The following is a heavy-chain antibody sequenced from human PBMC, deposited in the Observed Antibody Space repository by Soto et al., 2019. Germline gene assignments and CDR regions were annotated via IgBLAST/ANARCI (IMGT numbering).Heavy chain of an antibody. D-gene: IGHD3-16*01. CDR1: NDSISSYY. Sequence: SYTLSLTCTVSNDSISSYYWSWIRQPPGKGLEWIGYIFYSGGTTYNPSLESRVTISVDRSRNQFSLRLTSVTAADTAVYYCVRELSRGWFDPWGQGTLVTV. CDR2: IFYSGGT. V-gene: IGHV4-59*01. J-gene: IGHJ5*02. CDR3: VRELSRGWFDP.